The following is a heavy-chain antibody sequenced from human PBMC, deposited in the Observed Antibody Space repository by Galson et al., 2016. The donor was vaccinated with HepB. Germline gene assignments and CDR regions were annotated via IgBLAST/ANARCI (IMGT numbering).Heavy chain of an antibody. CDR3: AREITLRVF. V-gene: IGHV3-7*01. Sequence: SLRLSCAASGFTFDSYWMSWVRQAPGKGLEWVANIKRDGSEKNYVDSVKGRFTVSRDNAKNSLYLQMNSLRAEDTAVYYCAREITLRVFWGQGIMVTVSS. CDR2: IKRDGSEK. J-gene: IGHJ4*02. D-gene: IGHD1-14*01. CDR1: GFTFDSYW.